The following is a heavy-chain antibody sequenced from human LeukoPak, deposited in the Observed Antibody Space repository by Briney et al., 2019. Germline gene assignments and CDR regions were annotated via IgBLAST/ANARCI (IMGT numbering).Heavy chain of an antibody. CDR3: ARTSGIAAAVTLDS. V-gene: IGHV3-33*01. Sequence: GRSLRLSCAASGFTFSSYGMHWVRQAPGKGLEWVAIIWYDGSNKYYADSVKGRFTISKDNSENTLYLQMNSLRVEDTAVYYCARTSGIAAAVTLDSWGQGTRVTVST. CDR1: GFTFSSYG. D-gene: IGHD6-13*01. CDR2: IWYDGSNK. J-gene: IGHJ4*02.